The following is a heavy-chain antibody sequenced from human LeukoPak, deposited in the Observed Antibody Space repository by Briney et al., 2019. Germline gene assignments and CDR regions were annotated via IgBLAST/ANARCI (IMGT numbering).Heavy chain of an antibody. V-gene: IGHV4-4*07. CDR1: GGSISSYY. CDR3: ARGEGNYFDY. CDR2: ISTSGNT. J-gene: IGHJ4*02. Sequence: SETLSLTCTVSGGSISSYYWTWIRQPAGKGLEWIGRISTSGNTNYTPSLKSRVTMAVDTSRNQFSLKLTSVTAVDAAVYYCARGEGNYFDYWGQGALVTVSS.